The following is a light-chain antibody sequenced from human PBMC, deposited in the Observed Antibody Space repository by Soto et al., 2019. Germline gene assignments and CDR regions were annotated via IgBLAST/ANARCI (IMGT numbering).Light chain of an antibody. V-gene: IGLV2-14*03. CDR3: SSYGASSTL. Sequence: QSVRTQPASLSGSPGQPITISCTGTSTDIGSYNYVSWYQQHPGKAPKLMIFDVSYRPSGISDRFSGSKSGNTASLTISGLQPEDEADYYCSSYGASSTLFGGGTKVTVL. J-gene: IGLJ2*01. CDR2: DVS. CDR1: STDIGSYNY.